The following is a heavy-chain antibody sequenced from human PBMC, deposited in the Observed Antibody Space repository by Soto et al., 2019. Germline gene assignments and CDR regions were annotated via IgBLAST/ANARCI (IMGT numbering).Heavy chain of an antibody. J-gene: IGHJ6*03. CDR2: ISSSSSYI. Sequence: GTLSLTFTVAGGSISSSSYYWGWIRQPPGKGLEWVSSISSSSSYIYYADSVKGRFTISRDNAKNSLYLQMNSLRAEDTAVYYCARQVGELFRYIKYYYYMDVWGKGTTVTAP. D-gene: IGHD3-10*01. V-gene: IGHV3-21*01. CDR3: ARQVGELFRYIKYYYYMDV. CDR1: GGSISSSS.